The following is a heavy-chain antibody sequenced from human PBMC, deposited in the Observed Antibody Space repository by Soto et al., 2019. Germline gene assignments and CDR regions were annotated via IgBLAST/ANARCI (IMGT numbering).Heavy chain of an antibody. V-gene: IGHV3-7*03. D-gene: IGHD3-3*01. CDR2: IKPDGSEK. J-gene: IGHJ4*02. CDR3: ARAEDYDCWSGPPKYFDN. Sequence: GRSLRLSCATFGFTCRSYWMTWVRQAPGKGPEWVANIKPDGSEKQYVDSVKGRFTVSRDNAKKSLDLQRNSLRVEDTAVYYCARAEDYDCWSGPPKYFDNWGQGTQVTVSS. CDR1: GFTCRSYW.